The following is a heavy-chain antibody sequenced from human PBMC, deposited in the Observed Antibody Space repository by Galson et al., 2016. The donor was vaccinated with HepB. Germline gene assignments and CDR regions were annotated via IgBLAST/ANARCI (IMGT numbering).Heavy chain of an antibody. CDR1: GFTFSTFS. CDR3: TRDCESGWFDP. J-gene: IGHJ5*02. V-gene: IGHV3-48*04. CDR2: ISPSSDTI. Sequence: LRLSCAASGFTFSTFSMNWARQAPGKGLEWISFISPSSDTITYADSVKGRFTISRDNANNSLTLEVNSLTVEDTAVYFCTRDCESGWFDPWGQGALVTVSS.